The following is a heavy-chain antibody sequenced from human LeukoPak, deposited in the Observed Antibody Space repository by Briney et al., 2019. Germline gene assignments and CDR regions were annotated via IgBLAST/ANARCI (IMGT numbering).Heavy chain of an antibody. V-gene: IGHV1-2*04. CDR1: GYTFTGYY. CDR3: ARDQAKITMVRGVPHLPDDAFDI. J-gene: IGHJ3*02. Sequence: ASVKVSCKASGYTFTGYYMHWVRQAPGQGLEWMGWINPNSGGTNYAQKFQGWVTMTRDTSISTAYMELSRLRSDDTAVYYCARDQAKITMVRGVPHLPDDAFDIWGQGTMVTVSS. D-gene: IGHD3-10*01. CDR2: INPNSGGT.